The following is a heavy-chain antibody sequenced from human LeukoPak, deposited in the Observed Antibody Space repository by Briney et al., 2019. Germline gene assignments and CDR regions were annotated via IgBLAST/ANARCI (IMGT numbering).Heavy chain of an antibody. D-gene: IGHD3-10*01. V-gene: IGHV4-30-2*01. CDR1: GGSISSGGYS. CDR3: ARSMVRGVISWFDP. Sequence: PSQTLSLTCAVSGGSISSGGYSWSWIRQPPGKGLEWIGYIYHSGSTYYNPSLKSRVTISVDRSKNQFSLKLSSVTAADTAVYYCARSMVRGVISWFDPWGQGTLVTVSS. J-gene: IGHJ5*02. CDR2: IYHSGST.